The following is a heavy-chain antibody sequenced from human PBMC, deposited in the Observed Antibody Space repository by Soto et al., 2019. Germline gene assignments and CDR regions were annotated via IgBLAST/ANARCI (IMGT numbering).Heavy chain of an antibody. J-gene: IGHJ6*03. CDR3: ARGEYYDFWSGYYRDDYYYYMDV. V-gene: IGHV1-8*01. Sequence: ASVKVSCKASGSTFTSYDINWVRQATGQGLERMGWMNPNSGNTGYAQKFQGRVTMTRNTSISTAYMELSSLRSEDTAVYYCARGEYYDFWSGYYRDDYYYYMDVWGKGTTVTV. CDR2: MNPNSGNT. D-gene: IGHD3-3*01. CDR1: GSTFTSYD.